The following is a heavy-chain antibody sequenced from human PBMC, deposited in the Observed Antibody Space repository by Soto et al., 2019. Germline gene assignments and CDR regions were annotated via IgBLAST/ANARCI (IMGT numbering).Heavy chain of an antibody. V-gene: IGHV3-23*01. J-gene: IGHJ4*02. CDR2: ISGSGGST. Sequence: EVQLLESGGGLVQPGGSLRLSCAASGFTFSSYAMSWVRQAPGKGLEWVSAISGSGGSTYYADSVKGRFTISRDNSKNTLYLQMNSLRAEDTAVYYCAKDPGRETYYYDSSGPRDFDYWGQGTLVTVSS. D-gene: IGHD3-22*01. CDR3: AKDPGRETYYYDSSGPRDFDY. CDR1: GFTFSSYA.